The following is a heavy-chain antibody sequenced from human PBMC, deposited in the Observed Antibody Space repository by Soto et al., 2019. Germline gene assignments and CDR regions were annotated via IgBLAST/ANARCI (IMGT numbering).Heavy chain of an antibody. CDR2: ISSSSSYI. Sequence: PGGSLRLSCAASGFTFSSYSMNWVRQAPGKGLEWVSSISSSSSYIYYADSVKGRFTISRDNAKNSLYLQMNSLRAEDTAVYYCARDSRTEGSGYYYYGMDVWGQGTTVTVSS. V-gene: IGHV3-21*01. CDR3: ARDSRTEGSGYYYYGMDV. D-gene: IGHD3-10*01. CDR1: GFTFSSYS. J-gene: IGHJ6*02.